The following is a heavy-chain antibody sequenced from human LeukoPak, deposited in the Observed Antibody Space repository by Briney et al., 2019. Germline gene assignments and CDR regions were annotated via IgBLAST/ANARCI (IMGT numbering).Heavy chain of an antibody. CDR3: ARSLGYCSSTSCYTFDP. Sequence: SETLSLTCTVSGGSISSSAYYWGWIRQPPGKGLEWIGSIYYSGSTLDNPSLKSRVTISVDTSKNQFSLKLSSVTAADTAVYYCARSLGYCSSTSCYTFDPWGKGTTVTVSS. CDR2: IYYSGST. CDR1: GGSISSSAYY. D-gene: IGHD2-2*02. V-gene: IGHV4-39*07. J-gene: IGHJ6*04.